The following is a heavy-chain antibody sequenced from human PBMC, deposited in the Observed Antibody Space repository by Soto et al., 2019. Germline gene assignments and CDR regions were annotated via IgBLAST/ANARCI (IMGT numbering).Heavy chain of an antibody. V-gene: IGHV4-59*01. CDR2: IYYSGST. J-gene: IGHJ6*03. Sequence: SETLSLTCTVSGGSISSYYWSWIRQPPGKGLEWIGYIYYSGSTNYNPSLKSRVTISVDTSKNQFSLKLSSVTAADTAVYYCARGLDDILTGYPKPYYYYYYMDVWGKGTTVTVSS. CDR1: GGSISSYY. D-gene: IGHD3-9*01. CDR3: ARGLDDILTGYPKPYYYYYYMDV.